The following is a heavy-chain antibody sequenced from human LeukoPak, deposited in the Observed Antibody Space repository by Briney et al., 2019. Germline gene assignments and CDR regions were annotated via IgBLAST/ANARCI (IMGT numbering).Heavy chain of an antibody. CDR2: IYHSGST. V-gene: IGHV4-38-2*02. D-gene: IGHD3-10*01. CDR3: AREALLWFGELLQPFDY. CDR1: GYSISSGYY. Sequence: PSETLSLTCTVSGYSISSGYYWGWIRQPPGKGLEWIGSIYHSGSTYYNPSLKSRLTISVDTSKNQFSLKLSSVTAADTAVYYCAREALLWFGELLQPFDYWGQGTLVTVSS. J-gene: IGHJ4*02.